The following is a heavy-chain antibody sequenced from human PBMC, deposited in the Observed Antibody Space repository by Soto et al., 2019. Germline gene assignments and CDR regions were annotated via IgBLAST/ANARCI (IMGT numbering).Heavy chain of an antibody. CDR2: IYHSGST. D-gene: IGHD6-13*01. CDR1: SGSISSSNW. CDR3: ASFSIAAAGTVWYYFDY. Sequence: SETLSLTCAVSSGSISSSNWWSWVRQPPGKGLEWIGEIYHSGSTNYNPSLKSRVTISVDKSKNQFSLKLSSVTAADTAVYYCASFSIAAAGTVWYYFDYWGQGTLVTVSS. J-gene: IGHJ4*02. V-gene: IGHV4-4*02.